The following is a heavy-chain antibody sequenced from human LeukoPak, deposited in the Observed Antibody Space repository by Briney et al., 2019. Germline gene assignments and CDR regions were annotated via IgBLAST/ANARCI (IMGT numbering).Heavy chain of an antibody. CDR1: GGSISSSSYY. Sequence: SETLSLTCTVSGGSISSSSYYWSWIRQHPGKGLEWIGYIYYSGSTYYNPSLKSRVTISVDTSKNQFSLKLSSVTAADTAVYYCANQGLGYCSSTSCYTGAFDIWGQGTMVTVSS. J-gene: IGHJ3*02. CDR2: IYYSGST. V-gene: IGHV4-31*03. D-gene: IGHD2-2*02. CDR3: ANQGLGYCSSTSCYTGAFDI.